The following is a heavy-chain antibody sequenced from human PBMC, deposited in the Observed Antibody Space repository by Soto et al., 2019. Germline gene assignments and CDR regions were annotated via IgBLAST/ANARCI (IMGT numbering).Heavy chain of an antibody. J-gene: IGHJ5*02. CDR3: VRMRFGEYNRPTNWFDP. V-gene: IGHV1-8*01. CDR2: MIPNSGHT. Sequence: ASVKVSCKASRYTFNSYDIKWVRQATGQGRECMGWMIPNSGHTGYXXKFQGRVXXTRNSSISTAXVELRXVTSEDTAVYYCVRMRFGEYNRPTNWFDPXXQ. D-gene: IGHD3-10*01. CDR1: RYTFNSYD.